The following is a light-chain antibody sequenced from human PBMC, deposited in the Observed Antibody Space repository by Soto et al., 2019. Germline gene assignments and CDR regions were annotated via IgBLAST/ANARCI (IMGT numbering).Light chain of an antibody. CDR2: DAS. CDR3: QQRSNWQIT. J-gene: IGKJ5*01. CDR1: QSASTY. Sequence: ETVLTQSPATLSLSLGESASLSCRASQSASTYLAWYQQKPGQAPRLLIYDASNRVTGIPARFRGSGSGTDFTLTISSLEPDDFAVYYCQQRSNWQITFGQGTRLEI. V-gene: IGKV3-11*01.